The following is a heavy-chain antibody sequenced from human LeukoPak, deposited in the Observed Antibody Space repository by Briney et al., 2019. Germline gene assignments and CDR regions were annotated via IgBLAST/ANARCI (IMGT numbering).Heavy chain of an antibody. V-gene: IGHV4-30-4*08. D-gene: IGHD2-15*01. Sequence: SQTLSLTCTASGGSISSGDYYWSWIRQPPGKGLEWIGYIYYSGSTYYNPSLKSRVTISVDTSKNQFSLKLSSVTAADTAVYYCARETTVRCSGGSCSAIRWFDPWGQGTLVTVSS. CDR3: ARETTVRCSGGSCSAIRWFDP. CDR2: IYYSGST. J-gene: IGHJ5*02. CDR1: GGSISSGDYY.